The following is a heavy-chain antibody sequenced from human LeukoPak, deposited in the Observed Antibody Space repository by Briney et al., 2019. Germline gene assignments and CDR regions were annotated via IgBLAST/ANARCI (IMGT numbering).Heavy chain of an antibody. CDR2: INEVGRAT. J-gene: IGHJ4*02. CDR3: VRDMFGGRDY. V-gene: IGHV3-74*01. CDR1: GFTFSSYW. Sequence: GGSLRLSCAASGFTFSSYWMHWVRQVPGKGLAWVSRINEVGRATSNADSVKGRFTISRDNAKNALYLQMNSLRAEDTAVYYCVRDMFGGRDYWGQGTLVTVSS. D-gene: IGHD3-10*02.